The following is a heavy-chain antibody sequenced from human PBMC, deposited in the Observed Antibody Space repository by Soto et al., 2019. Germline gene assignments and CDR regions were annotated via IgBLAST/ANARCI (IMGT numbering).Heavy chain of an antibody. CDR3: ARDSTSWFPYYGIDV. CDR1: GGSIDYYR. J-gene: IGHJ6*02. D-gene: IGHD6-13*01. Sequence: QVQLQESGPGLVKALETLSLTCTVSGGSIDYYRWSWIRQPPGKGLEWIGDISDSGSTNYNLSLRSRVTILVDTSKNQFSLKLISVTAADTAVYYCARDSTSWFPYYGIDVWGQGTTVTVSS. CDR2: ISDSGST. V-gene: IGHV4-59*01.